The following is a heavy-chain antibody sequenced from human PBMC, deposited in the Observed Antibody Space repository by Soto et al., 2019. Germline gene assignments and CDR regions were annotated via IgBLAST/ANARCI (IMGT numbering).Heavy chain of an antibody. Sequence: GESLKISCKGSGYSFTSYWIGWVRQMPGKGLEWMGIIYPGDSNTRYSPSLQGQVTISADKSISTAYLQWSSLKASDTAMYYCARTIAISSGSYYVGPYYYYGMDVWGQGTTVTVSS. V-gene: IGHV5-51*01. CDR1: GYSFTSYW. J-gene: IGHJ6*02. CDR3: ARTIAISSGSYYVGPYYYYGMDV. D-gene: IGHD3-10*01. CDR2: IYPGDSNT.